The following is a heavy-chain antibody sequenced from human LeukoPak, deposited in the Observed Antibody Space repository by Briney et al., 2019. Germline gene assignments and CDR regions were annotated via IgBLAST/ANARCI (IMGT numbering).Heavy chain of an antibody. D-gene: IGHD5-24*01. CDR1: GFTFSSYA. Sequence: PGGSLRLSCAASGFTFSSYAVSWVRQAPGKGLEWVSTITGSGDSTYYVDSVKGRFTISRDNSKNTLYLQMSSLRAEDTALYYCAKASGDGYNYDWFDPWGQGTLVTVSS. CDR2: ITGSGDST. CDR3: AKASGDGYNYDWFDP. V-gene: IGHV3-23*01. J-gene: IGHJ5*02.